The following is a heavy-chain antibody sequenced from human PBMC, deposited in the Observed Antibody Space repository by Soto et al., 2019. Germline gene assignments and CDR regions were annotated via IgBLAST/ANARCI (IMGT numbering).Heavy chain of an antibody. CDR3: EQGKVFDY. CDR1: GFSLSTSGVG. V-gene: IGHV2-5*01. D-gene: IGHD3-10*01. J-gene: IGHJ4*02. CDR2: IYWNDDK. Sequence: QITLKESGPTLVKPTQTLTLTCTFSGFSLSTSGVGVGWIRQPPGKALEWLALIYWNDDKRYSPSLKSRLTITRHTSKTQVILTITSLHPVDTATYYCEQGKVFDYWGRGTLDTVS.